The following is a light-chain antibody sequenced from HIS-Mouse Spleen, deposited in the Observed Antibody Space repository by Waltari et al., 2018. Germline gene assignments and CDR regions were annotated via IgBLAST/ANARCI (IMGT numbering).Light chain of an antibody. J-gene: IGLJ1*01. CDR3: SSYTSSSTPYV. Sequence: QSALTQPASVSGSPGQSITIPCTGTSSAVGGYNYVPWYQQHPGKAPKLMIYEVSNRPSGVSNRFSGSKSGNTASLTISGLQAEDEADYYCSSYTSSSTPYVFGTGTKVTVL. CDR2: EVS. CDR1: SSAVGGYNY. V-gene: IGLV2-14*01.